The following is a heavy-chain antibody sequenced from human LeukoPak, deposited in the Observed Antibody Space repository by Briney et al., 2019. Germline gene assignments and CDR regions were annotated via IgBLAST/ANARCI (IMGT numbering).Heavy chain of an antibody. CDR1: GGSISSGGYY. Sequence: TLSLTCTVSGGSISSGGYYWSWIRQHPGKGLEWIGYIYYSGSTYYNPSLKSRVTISVDTSKNQFSLKLSSVTAADTAVYYCARVGFWSGYYLGYWFDPWGQGTLVTVSS. V-gene: IGHV4-31*03. D-gene: IGHD3-3*01. J-gene: IGHJ5*02. CDR3: ARVGFWSGYYLGYWFDP. CDR2: IYYSGST.